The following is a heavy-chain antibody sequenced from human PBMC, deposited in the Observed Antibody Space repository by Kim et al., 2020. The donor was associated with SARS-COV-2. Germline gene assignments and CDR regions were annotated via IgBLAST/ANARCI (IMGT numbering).Heavy chain of an antibody. V-gene: IGHV1-2*06. CDR2: INPNSGGT. D-gene: IGHD6-19*01. Sequence: ASVKVSCKASGYTFTGYYMHWVRQAPGQGLEWMGRINPNSGGTNYAQKFQGRVTMTRDTSISTAYMELSRLRSDDTAVYYCARDLGDSSGVGPPYWGQGTLVTVSS. J-gene: IGHJ4*02. CDR1: GYTFTGYY. CDR3: ARDLGDSSGVGPPY.